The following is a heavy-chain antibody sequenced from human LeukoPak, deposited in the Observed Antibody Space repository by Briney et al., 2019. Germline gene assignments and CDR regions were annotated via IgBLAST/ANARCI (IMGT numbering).Heavy chain of an antibody. CDR3: ARGEYGDYAGGYYYYMDV. Sequence: PSETLSLTWAVYGGSFSGYYWSWIRQPPGKGLEWIGEINHSGSTNYNPSLKSRVTISVDTSKNQFSLKLSSVTAADTAVYYCARGEYGDYAGGYYYYMDVWGKGTTVTVSS. CDR2: INHSGST. J-gene: IGHJ6*03. D-gene: IGHD4-17*01. V-gene: IGHV4-34*01. CDR1: GGSFSGYY.